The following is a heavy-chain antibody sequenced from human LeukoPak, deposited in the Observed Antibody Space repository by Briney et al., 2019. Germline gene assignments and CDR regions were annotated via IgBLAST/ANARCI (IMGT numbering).Heavy chain of an antibody. CDR1: GFTFSSYA. Sequence: PGRSLRLSCAASGFTFSSYAMHWVRQAPGKGLEWVAVISYDGSNKYYADSVKGRFTISRDNSKNTLYLQMNSLRAEDTAVYYCASSKLLWFGELPYDYWGRDPWSPSPQ. D-gene: IGHD3-10*01. CDR2: ISYDGSNK. CDR3: ASSKLLWFGELPYDY. V-gene: IGHV3-30*04. J-gene: IGHJ4*02.